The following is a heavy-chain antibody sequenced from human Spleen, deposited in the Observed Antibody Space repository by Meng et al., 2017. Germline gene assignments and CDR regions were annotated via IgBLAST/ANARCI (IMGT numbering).Heavy chain of an antibody. CDR2: IKQDGSEK. CDR3: ARSPIDKYDLSALPLDY. V-gene: IGHV3-7*01. Sequence: GESLKISCATSAFTFSGYWMSWVRQAPGKGLEWVANIKQDGSEKYYVDSVKGRFTVSRDNSKNTVFLQINSLRVEDTAVYYCARSPIDKYDLSALPLDYWGQGTLVTVSS. CDR1: AFTFSGYW. D-gene: IGHD3-22*01. J-gene: IGHJ4*02.